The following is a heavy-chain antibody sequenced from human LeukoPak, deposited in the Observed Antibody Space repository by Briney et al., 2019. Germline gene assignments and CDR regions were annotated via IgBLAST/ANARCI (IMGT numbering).Heavy chain of an antibody. CDR3: ASAPGVYDSSGYSYDY. J-gene: IGHJ4*02. D-gene: IGHD3-22*01. CDR2: IYYSGST. CDR1: GGSISSGDYY. V-gene: IGHV4-30-4*01. Sequence: SETLSLTCTVSGGSISSGDYYWSWIRQPPGKGLEWIVYIYYSGSTYYNPSLKSRVTISVDTSKNQFSLKLSSVTAADTAVYYCASAPGVYDSSGYSYDYWGQGTLVTVSS.